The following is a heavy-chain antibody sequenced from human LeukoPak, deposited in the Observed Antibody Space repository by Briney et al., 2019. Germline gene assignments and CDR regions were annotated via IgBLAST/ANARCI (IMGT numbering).Heavy chain of an antibody. Sequence: ASVTVSCKASGYTFTGYYMHWVRQAPGQGLEWMGRINPNSGGTNYAQKFQGRVTMTRDTSISTAYMELSSLRSEDTAVYYCATASEPLRYCSSTSCYPRTYYGMDVWGQGTTVTVSS. D-gene: IGHD2-2*01. CDR3: ATASEPLRYCSSTSCYPRTYYGMDV. CDR1: GYTFTGYY. CDR2: INPNSGGT. V-gene: IGHV1-2*06. J-gene: IGHJ6*02.